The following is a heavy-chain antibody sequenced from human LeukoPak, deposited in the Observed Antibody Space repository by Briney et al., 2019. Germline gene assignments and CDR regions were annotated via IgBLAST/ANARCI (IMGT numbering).Heavy chain of an antibody. CDR3: ARDPNFDYYDSSGNTTTNGY. Sequence: KPSETLSLTCAVYGGSFSGYYWNWIRQPPGKGLEWIGEINHSGSTNYNPSLKSRVTISVDRSKNQFSLKLSSVTAADTAVYYCARDPNFDYYDSSGNTTTNGYWGQGTLVTVSS. J-gene: IGHJ4*02. V-gene: IGHV4-34*01. CDR2: INHSGST. CDR1: GGSFSGYY. D-gene: IGHD3-22*01.